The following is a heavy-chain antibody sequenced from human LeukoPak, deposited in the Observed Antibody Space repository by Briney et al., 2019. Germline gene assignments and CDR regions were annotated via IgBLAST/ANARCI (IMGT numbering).Heavy chain of an antibody. CDR2: IYYSGSN. D-gene: IGHD3-22*01. Sequence: PSETLSLTCTVSGGSISSYYWSWIRQPPGKGLEWIGYIYYSGSNNYNPSLKSRVTISVDTSKNQFSLKLSSVTAADTAVYYCARQAYDSSDAFDIWGQGTMVTVSS. V-gene: IGHV4-59*08. CDR3: ARQAYDSSDAFDI. CDR1: GGSISSYY. J-gene: IGHJ3*02.